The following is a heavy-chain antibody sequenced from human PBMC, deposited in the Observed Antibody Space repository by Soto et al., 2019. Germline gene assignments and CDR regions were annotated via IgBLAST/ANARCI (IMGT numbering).Heavy chain of an antibody. V-gene: IGHV5-10-1*01. CDR1: GYSFTSYW. CDR2: IDPSDSYT. Sequence: GESLKISCKGSGYSFTSYWISWVRQMPGKGLEWMGRIDPSDSYTNYSPSFQGHVTISADQSISTAYLQWSSLKASDTAMYYCARLEPDYGDYYYYYGMDVWGQGTTVTVSS. CDR3: ARLEPDYGDYYYYYGMDV. D-gene: IGHD4-17*01. J-gene: IGHJ6*02.